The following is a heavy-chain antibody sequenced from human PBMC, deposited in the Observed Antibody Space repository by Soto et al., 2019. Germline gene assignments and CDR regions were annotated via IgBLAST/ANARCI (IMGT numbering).Heavy chain of an antibody. D-gene: IGHD2-15*01. CDR3: TRDRISADIVVVVAANMYYGMDV. Sequence: GGSLRLSCTASGFTFGDYAMSWFRQAPGKGLEWVGFIRRTAYGGTTEYAASVKGRFTISRDDSKSIAYLQMNSLKTEDTAVYYCTRDRISADIVVVVAANMYYGMDVWGQGTKVTVSS. J-gene: IGHJ6*02. V-gene: IGHV3-49*03. CDR2: IRRTAYGGTT. CDR1: GFTFGDYA.